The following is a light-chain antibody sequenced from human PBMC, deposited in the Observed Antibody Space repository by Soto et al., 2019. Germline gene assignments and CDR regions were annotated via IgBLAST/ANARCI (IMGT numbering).Light chain of an antibody. CDR3: QQYNSYSWT. CDR1: QSSSSR. Sequence: DIQMTQSPSTLSASVGDRVTITCRASQSSSSRLAWYQQKPGKAPKLLIYDASSLESGVPSRFSGSGSGTEFTLTISSLQPDDFATYYCQQYNSYSWTFGQGTKVEIK. J-gene: IGKJ1*01. V-gene: IGKV1-5*01. CDR2: DAS.